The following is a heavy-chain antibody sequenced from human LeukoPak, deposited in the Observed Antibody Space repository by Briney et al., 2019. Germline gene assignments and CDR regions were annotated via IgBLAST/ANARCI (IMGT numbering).Heavy chain of an antibody. Sequence: SVKVSCKASGGSFSTYAISWVRQAPGQGLEWVGGIIPIFGTANYAQKFQGRVTITRDTSASTAYMELSSLRSEDTAVYYCARDRGYSDYDPDDYWGQGTLVTVSS. CDR3: ARDRGYSDYDPDDY. V-gene: IGHV1-69*05. J-gene: IGHJ4*02. CDR2: IIPIFGTA. CDR1: GGSFSTYA. D-gene: IGHD5-12*01.